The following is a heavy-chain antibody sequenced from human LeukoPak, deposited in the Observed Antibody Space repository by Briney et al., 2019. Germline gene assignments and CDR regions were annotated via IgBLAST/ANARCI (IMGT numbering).Heavy chain of an antibody. J-gene: IGHJ4*02. D-gene: IGHD6-13*01. Sequence: GGSLRLSCAASGFTFDDYAMHWVRQALGKGLEWVSGISWNSGSIGYVDSVKGRFTISRDDAKNSLYLQMNSLRPEDTALYYCAKRSVAGTVGYFDYWGQGTLVTVSS. CDR3: AKRSVAGTVGYFDY. V-gene: IGHV3-9*01. CDR2: ISWNSGSI. CDR1: GFTFDDYA.